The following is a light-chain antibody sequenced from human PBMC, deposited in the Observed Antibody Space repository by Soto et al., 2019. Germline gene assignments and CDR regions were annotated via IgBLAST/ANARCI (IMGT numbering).Light chain of an antibody. CDR2: EGS. CDR3: CSYAGSSTPVV. CDR1: SSDVGSYNL. J-gene: IGLJ2*01. V-gene: IGLV2-23*01. Sequence: QSALTQPASVSGSPGQSITISCTGTSSDVGSYNLVSWYQQHPGKAHKLMIYEGSKRPSGVSNRFSGSKSGNTASLTISGLQAEDEADYYCCSYAGSSTPVVFGGGTQLTVL.